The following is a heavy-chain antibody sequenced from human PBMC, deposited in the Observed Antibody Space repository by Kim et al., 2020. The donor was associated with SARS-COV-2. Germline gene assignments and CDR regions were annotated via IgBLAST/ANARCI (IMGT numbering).Heavy chain of an antibody. CDR1: GFTFSSYD. J-gene: IGHJ6*02. V-gene: IGHV3-13*01. CDR2: IGTAGDT. D-gene: IGHD3-9*01. Sequence: GGSLRLSCAASGFTFSSYDMHWVRQATGKGLEWVSAIGTAGDTYYPGSVKGLFTISRENAKNSLYLQMNSLRAGDTAVYYCARGGQGDILTGRYYGMDVWGQGTTVTVSS. CDR3: ARGGQGDILTGRYYGMDV.